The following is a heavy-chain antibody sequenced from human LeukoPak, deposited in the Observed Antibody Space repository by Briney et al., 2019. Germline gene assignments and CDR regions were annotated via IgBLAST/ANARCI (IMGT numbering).Heavy chain of an antibody. D-gene: IGHD3-10*01. V-gene: IGHV4-61*01. Sequence: SETLSLTCTVSGGSFSSGSYYWSWIRQPPGKGLEWIGYIYYSGSTNYNPSLKSRVTISVDTSKNQFSLKLSSVTAADTAVYYCARDRRYYGSGTYNWFDPWGQGTLVTVSS. J-gene: IGHJ5*02. CDR1: GGSFSSGSYY. CDR3: ARDRRYYGSGTYNWFDP. CDR2: IYYSGST.